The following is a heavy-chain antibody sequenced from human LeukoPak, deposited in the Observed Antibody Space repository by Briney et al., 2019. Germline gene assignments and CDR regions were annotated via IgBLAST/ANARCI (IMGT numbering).Heavy chain of an antibody. Sequence: SETLSLTCTVSGGSISSSSYYWGWIRQPPGKGLEWIGSIYYSGSTYYNPSLKSRVTISVDTSKNQFSLKLSSVTAADTAVYYCARHEWEPPRDYWGQGTLATVSS. J-gene: IGHJ4*02. CDR2: IYYSGST. CDR3: ARHEWEPPRDY. D-gene: IGHD1-26*01. V-gene: IGHV4-39*01. CDR1: GGSISSSSYY.